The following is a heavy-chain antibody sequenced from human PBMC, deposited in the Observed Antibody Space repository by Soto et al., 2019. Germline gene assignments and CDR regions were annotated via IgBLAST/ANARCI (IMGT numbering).Heavy chain of an antibody. J-gene: IGHJ6*02. V-gene: IGHV4-59*01. Sequence: SETLSLTCTVSGGSISSYYWSWIRQPPGKGLEWIGYIYYRGSTNYNPSLKSRVTISVDTSKNQFSLKLSSVTAADTAVYYCARGGAVMVYAIYYYYYYGMDVWGQGTTVTVSS. CDR2: IYYRGST. CDR3: ARGGAVMVYAIYYYYYYGMDV. CDR1: GGSISSYY. D-gene: IGHD2-8*01.